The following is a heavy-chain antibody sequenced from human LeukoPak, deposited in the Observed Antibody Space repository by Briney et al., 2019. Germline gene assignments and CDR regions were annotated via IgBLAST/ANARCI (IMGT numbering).Heavy chain of an antibody. CDR2: IYYNGST. Sequence: GSLRLSCAVSGLIFSGAWLSWVRQPPGKGLEWMGCIYYNGSTYYNSSLKSRVTISEDTSKNQFCLKRSSVTAADTAVYYCASATDSGDYWGQGTLVTVSS. CDR3: ASATDSGDY. V-gene: IGHV4-38-2*01. D-gene: IGHD1-26*01. J-gene: IGHJ4*02. CDR1: GLIFSGAW.